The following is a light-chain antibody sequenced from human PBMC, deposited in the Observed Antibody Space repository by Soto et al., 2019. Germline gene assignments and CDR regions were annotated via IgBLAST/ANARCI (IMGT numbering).Light chain of an antibody. CDR3: QQYSFVPLT. J-gene: IGKJ1*01. CDR1: QSVSSN. V-gene: IGKV3D-15*01. Sequence: EIVMTQSPATLSVSPGERATLSCRASQSVSSNLAWYQQKPGQAPRLLIYGASTRATDIPDRFSGSGSGTDFTLTISRLEPEDFAVYYCQQYSFVPLTFGQGTKVELK. CDR2: GAS.